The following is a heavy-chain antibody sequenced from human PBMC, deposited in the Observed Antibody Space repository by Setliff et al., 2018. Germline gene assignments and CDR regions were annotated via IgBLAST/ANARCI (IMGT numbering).Heavy chain of an antibody. CDR1: GGSISSHY. V-gene: IGHV4-59*11. Sequence: SETLSLTCTVSGGSISSHYWSWIRQPPGKGLVWIGSIYYSGSTNYNPSLKSRVTISVDTSKNQFSLKLSSVTAADTAVYYCAAKASGSFDYWGQGTLVTVSS. CDR3: AAKASGSFDY. CDR2: IYYSGST. D-gene: IGHD1-26*01. J-gene: IGHJ4*02.